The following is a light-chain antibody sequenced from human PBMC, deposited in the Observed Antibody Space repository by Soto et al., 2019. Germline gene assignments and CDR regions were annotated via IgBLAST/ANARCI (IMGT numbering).Light chain of an antibody. V-gene: IGKV3D-15*01. CDR3: QQYNNWPPLT. CDR1: QSVSSN. Sequence: ELVMTQSPATLSVSPGERATLSCRASQSVSSNLAWYQQKLGQAPRLLIYGASTRATGIPARFSGSGSGTEFILTISSLQSEDFAVYYCQQYNNWPPLTFGQGTRLEI. CDR2: GAS. J-gene: IGKJ5*01.